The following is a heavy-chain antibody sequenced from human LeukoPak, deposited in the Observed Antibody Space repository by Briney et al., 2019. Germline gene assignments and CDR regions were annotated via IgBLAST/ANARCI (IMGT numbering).Heavy chain of an antibody. CDR2: IKSKIDGETR. D-gene: IGHD5-24*01. J-gene: IGHJ4*02. Sequence: PGGSLRLSCAGSGYTFSRAWMNWVRQIPGKGLEWVGRIKSKIDGETRDYAAPVKDRFTISRDDSMNTLYLQMNSLATEDTAVYYCTTLERWQRQSGNYWGQGTLVTVSS. CDR3: TTLERWQRQSGNY. V-gene: IGHV3-15*07. CDR1: GYTFSRAW.